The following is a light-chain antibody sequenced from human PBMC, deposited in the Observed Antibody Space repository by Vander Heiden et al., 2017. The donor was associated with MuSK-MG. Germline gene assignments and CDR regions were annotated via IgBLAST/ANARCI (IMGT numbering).Light chain of an antibody. CDR1: RGVSSSY. CDR3: QQYGSSPT. V-gene: IGKV3-20*01. Sequence: LTQSPGTLSLSPEEGAPLSCRASRGVSSSYLAWYQQKPGQTPRLLIYGASGRATGIPDRFSGSGSGTDFTLTISRLEPEDFAVYYCQQYGSSPTFGQGTKVEIK. CDR2: GAS. J-gene: IGKJ1*01.